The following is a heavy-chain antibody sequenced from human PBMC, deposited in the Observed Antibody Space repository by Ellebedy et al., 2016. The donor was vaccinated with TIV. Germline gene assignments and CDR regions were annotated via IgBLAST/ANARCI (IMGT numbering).Heavy chain of an antibody. Sequence: SLKISCAASGFKFGDYYMYWVRHAPGKGLEWVSGISKNSGSVGYADPVKGRFTISRDNAKNSLYLQMNSLRGEDTALNYCARSYYGSGSPDYWGQGTLVTVSS. CDR1: GFKFGDYY. CDR3: ARSYYGSGSPDY. D-gene: IGHD3-10*01. V-gene: IGHV3-9*01. J-gene: IGHJ4*02. CDR2: ISKNSGSV.